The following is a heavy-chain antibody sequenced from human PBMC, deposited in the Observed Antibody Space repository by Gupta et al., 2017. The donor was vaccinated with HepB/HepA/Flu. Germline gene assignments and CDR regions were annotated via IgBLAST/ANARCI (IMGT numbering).Heavy chain of an antibody. Sequence: EVQLVESGGGLVQPGGSLRLSCAASGFTLSNYWMHWVRQAPGKGLVWVSNIKGDRSTTNYADSVKGRFTISRDNSKNTMYLQMNRLRPEDTAVYYCARGNYGMDVWGQGATVTVSS. CDR2: IKGDRSTT. J-gene: IGHJ6*02. CDR3: ARGNYGMDV. V-gene: IGHV3-74*01. D-gene: IGHD2/OR15-2a*01. CDR1: GFTLSNYW.